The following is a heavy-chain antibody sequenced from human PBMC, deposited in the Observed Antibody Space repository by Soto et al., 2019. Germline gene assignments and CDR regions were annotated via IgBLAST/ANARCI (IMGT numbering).Heavy chain of an antibody. J-gene: IGHJ6*02. V-gene: IGHV4-59*01. D-gene: IGHD4-17*01. CDR1: GGSISNYY. Sequence: QVQLQESGPGLVKPSETLSLTCTVSGGSISNYYWSWIRQPPGNGLEWIGYIYYSGSTNYNPSLKSRVTISVDTSKNQFSLKLNSVTAADTAVYYCARVNYGNYYYYYGMDVWGQGTTVTVSS. CDR3: ARVNYGNYYYYYGMDV. CDR2: IYYSGST.